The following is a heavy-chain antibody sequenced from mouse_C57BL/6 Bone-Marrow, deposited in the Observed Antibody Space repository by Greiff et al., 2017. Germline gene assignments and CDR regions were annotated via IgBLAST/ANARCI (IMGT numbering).Heavy chain of an antibody. D-gene: IGHD1-1*01. V-gene: IGHV5-15*01. J-gene: IGHJ3*01. Sequence: EVKLMESGGGLVQPGGSLKLSCAASGFTFSDYGMAWVRQAPRKGPEWVAFISNLAYSIYYADTVTGRFTISRENAKNTLYLEMSSLRSEDTAMYYCARSPYYGSSYVHYDAGGGFAYWGQGTLVTVSA. CDR1: GFTFSDYG. CDR2: ISNLAYSI. CDR3: ARSPYYGSSYVHYDAGGGFAY.